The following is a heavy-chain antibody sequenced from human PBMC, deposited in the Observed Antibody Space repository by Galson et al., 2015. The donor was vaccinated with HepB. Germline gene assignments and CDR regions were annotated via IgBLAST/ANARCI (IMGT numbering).Heavy chain of an antibody. V-gene: IGHV1-3*01. CDR1: GYTFTSYA. D-gene: IGHD3-10*01. Sequence: SVKVSCKASGYTFTSYAMHWVRQAPGQRLEWMGWINAGNGNTKYSQKFQGRVTITRDTSASTAYMELSSLRSEDTAVYYCARSDVILSFFDYWGQGTLVTVSS. CDR2: INAGNGNT. CDR3: ARSDVILSFFDY. J-gene: IGHJ4*02.